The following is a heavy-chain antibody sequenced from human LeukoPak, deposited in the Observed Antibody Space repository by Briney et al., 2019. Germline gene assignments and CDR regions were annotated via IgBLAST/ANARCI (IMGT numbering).Heavy chain of an antibody. J-gene: IGHJ4*02. V-gene: IGHV3-30*02. CDR1: GFTFNSYG. Sequence: SGGSLRLSCAASGFTFNSYGMHWVRQAPGKGLEWVAFIRYDGSNKYYADSVKGRFTISRDNSKNTLYLQMNRLRAEDTAVYYCAKDQDMYYYDRRALFDWGQGTLVTVSS. D-gene: IGHD3-22*01. CDR2: IRYDGSNK. CDR3: AKDQDMYYYDRRALFD.